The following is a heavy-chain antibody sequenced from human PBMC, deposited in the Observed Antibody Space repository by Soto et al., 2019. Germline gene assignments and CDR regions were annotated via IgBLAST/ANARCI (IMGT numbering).Heavy chain of an antibody. D-gene: IGHD5-12*01. Sequence: EVQLVESGGGLVQPGGSVRLSCAASGFTFNDHYMDWVRQAPGKGLEWVGRSRNKANSYTTEYAASVKGRFAISRDDSKNSLYLQMNRLKTEDSAVYYCTRLLRTSSGYDFDFCGQGTLVTVSS. CDR1: GFTFNDHY. V-gene: IGHV3-72*01. CDR2: SRNKANSYTT. CDR3: TRLLRTSSGYDFDF. J-gene: IGHJ4*02.